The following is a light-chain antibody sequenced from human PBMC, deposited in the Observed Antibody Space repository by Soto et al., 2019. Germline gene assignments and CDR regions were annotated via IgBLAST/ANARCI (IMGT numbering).Light chain of an antibody. V-gene: IGLV2-14*01. Sequence: HSVLNQAAPGSWAPGQSITLSLPGNSNDVGGYNYVSWYQQHPGKAPKLMIYDVSNRPSGVSNRFSGSKSGNTASLTISGLQAEDEADYYCSSYTSSSTLYVFGTGTKVTVL. CDR3: SSYTSSSTLYV. CDR2: DVS. J-gene: IGLJ1*01. CDR1: SNDVGGYNY.